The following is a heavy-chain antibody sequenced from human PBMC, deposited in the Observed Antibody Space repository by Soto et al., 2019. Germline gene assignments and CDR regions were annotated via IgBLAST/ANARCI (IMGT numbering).Heavy chain of an antibody. CDR3: ARDRLDTAMVSYYYYGMDV. V-gene: IGHV6-1*01. CDR1: GDSVSSNSAA. D-gene: IGHD5-18*01. J-gene: IGHJ6*02. Sequence: PSQTLSLTCAISGDSVSSNSAAWNWIRHSPSRGLEWLGRTYYRSKWYNDYAVSVKSRITINPDTSKNQFSLQLNSVTPEDTAVYYCARDRLDTAMVSYYYYGMDVWGQGTTVTVSS. CDR2: TYYRSKWYN.